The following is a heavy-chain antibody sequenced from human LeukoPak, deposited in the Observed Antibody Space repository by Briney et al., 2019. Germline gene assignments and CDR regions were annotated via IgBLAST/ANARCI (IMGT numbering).Heavy chain of an antibody. Sequence: ASVKVSCKASGYTFTSYGISWVRQAPGQGLEWMGWISAYNGNTNYAQKLQGRVTMTTDTSTSTAYMELRSLRSDDTAVYYCARSVGYYYDSSGYLFYWGQGTLVTVSS. CDR2: ISAYNGNT. CDR3: ARSVGYYYDSSGYLFY. CDR1: GYTFTSYG. D-gene: IGHD3-22*01. V-gene: IGHV1-18*01. J-gene: IGHJ4*02.